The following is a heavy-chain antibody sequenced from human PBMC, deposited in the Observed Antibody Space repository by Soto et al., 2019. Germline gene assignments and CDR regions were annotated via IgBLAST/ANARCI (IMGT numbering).Heavy chain of an antibody. CDR2: ISSSSSYI. Sequence: EVQLLESGGGLVKPGGSLRLSCAASGFTFSSYSMNWVRQAPGKGLEWVSSISSSSSYIYYADSVKGRFTISRDNAKNSLNMQMTSLRAEDTAVYYCTRDFDGHITYWGQGTLVTVSS. CDR1: GFTFSSYS. V-gene: IGHV3-21*01. CDR3: TRDFDGHITY. D-gene: IGHD2-21*01. J-gene: IGHJ4*02.